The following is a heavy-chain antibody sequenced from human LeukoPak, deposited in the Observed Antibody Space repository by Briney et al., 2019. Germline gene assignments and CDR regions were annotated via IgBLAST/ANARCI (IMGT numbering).Heavy chain of an antibody. Sequence: ASETLSLTCTVSGGSISSGGYYWSWIRQHPGKGLEWIGYIYYSGSTYYNPSLESRVTISVDTSKNQFSLKLSSVTAADTAVYYCARGYYDRAYYFDYWGQGTLVTVSS. V-gene: IGHV4-31*03. CDR1: GGSISSGGYY. J-gene: IGHJ4*02. CDR3: ARGYYDRAYYFDY. D-gene: IGHD3-22*01. CDR2: IYYSGST.